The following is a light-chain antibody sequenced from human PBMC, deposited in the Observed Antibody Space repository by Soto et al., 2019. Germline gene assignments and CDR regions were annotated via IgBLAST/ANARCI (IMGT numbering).Light chain of an antibody. J-gene: IGLJ1*01. CDR1: SSDVGSYNL. CDR3: SSYTSSTSYV. Sequence: QSVLTQPASVSGSPGQSITISCTGSSSDVGSYNLVSWYQQHPGKAPKVIIYEDSKRPSGVSNRFSGSKSGNTASLTISGLQAEDEADYYCSSYTSSTSYVFGTGTKVTVL. V-gene: IGLV2-14*02. CDR2: EDS.